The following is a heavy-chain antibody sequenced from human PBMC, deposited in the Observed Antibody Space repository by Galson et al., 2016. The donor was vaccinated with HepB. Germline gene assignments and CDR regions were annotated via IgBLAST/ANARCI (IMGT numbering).Heavy chain of an antibody. CDR3: AKGSDYDA. Sequence: SLRLSCAASGFTFSGSAMSWVRQAPGKGLEWVSAIVPGGDSTYYADSVTARFIVSRDNSQNTLYLQMNSLRADDTAVYYCAKGSDYDAWGQGTLVIVSS. CDR2: IVPGGDST. V-gene: IGHV3-23*01. D-gene: IGHD2-15*01. CDR1: GFTFSGSA. J-gene: IGHJ5*02.